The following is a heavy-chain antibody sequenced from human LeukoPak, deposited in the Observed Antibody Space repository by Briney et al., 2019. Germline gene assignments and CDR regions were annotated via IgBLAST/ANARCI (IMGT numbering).Heavy chain of an antibody. CDR2: ISVYNGNT. J-gene: IGHJ4*02. CDR3: ARMILLLGDVLTVPPRGFDY. Sequence: ASVKVSCKASGYTFTTYGISWVRQPPGQGLEWLGRISVYNGNTNYAQKLQGRVTMTTDTSTSTAYMELRSLRSDDTAVCYCARMILLLGDVLTVPPRGFDYWGQGTLVTVSS. CDR1: GYTFTTYG. D-gene: IGHD3-9*01. V-gene: IGHV1-18*01.